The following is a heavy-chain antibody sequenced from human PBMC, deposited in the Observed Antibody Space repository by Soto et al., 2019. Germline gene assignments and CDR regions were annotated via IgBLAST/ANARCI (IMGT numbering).Heavy chain of an antibody. D-gene: IGHD3-10*01. Sequence: EVQLVESGGGLVQPGKSLRLSCAASGFTVSGKYMSWVRQAPGKGLEWVSIIYSGGSTNYADSVKGRFTISRDNSKNTLYLQMNSLRAEDTAVYYCATWGMGDIRVFDYWGQGTLVTVSS. CDR2: IYSGGST. V-gene: IGHV3-66*01. CDR3: ATWGMGDIRVFDY. CDR1: GFTVSGKY. J-gene: IGHJ4*02.